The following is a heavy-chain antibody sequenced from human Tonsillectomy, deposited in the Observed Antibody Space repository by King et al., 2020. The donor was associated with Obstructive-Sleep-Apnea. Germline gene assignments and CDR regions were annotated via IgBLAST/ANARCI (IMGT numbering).Heavy chain of an antibody. CDR3: ARGGRWFGEFLSPFDY. CDR1: GFTLNSFV. Sequence: VQLVESGGGVVQPGRSLRLSCAASGFTLNSFVMHWVRQAPGKGLEGVAVILYDGNKKYNADSVKGRFTISRDNSKNTLYLQMNSLRVEDTALYYCARGGRWFGEFLSPFDYWGQGTLVTVSS. CDR2: ILYDGNKK. D-gene: IGHD3-10*01. V-gene: IGHV3-30-3*01. J-gene: IGHJ4*02.